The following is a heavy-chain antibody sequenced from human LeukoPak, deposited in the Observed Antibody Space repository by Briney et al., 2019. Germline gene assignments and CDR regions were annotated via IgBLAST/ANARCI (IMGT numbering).Heavy chain of an antibody. CDR3: ARAWSSGWTPSYFDY. D-gene: IGHD6-19*01. Sequence: PGGSLRLSCAASGFTFSSYSMNWVRQAPGKGLEWIGYIYYSGSTNYNPSLKSRVTISVDTSKNQFSLKLSSVTAADTAVYYCARAWSSGWTPSYFDYWGQGTLVTVSS. CDR1: GFTFSSYS. J-gene: IGHJ4*02. CDR2: IYYSGST. V-gene: IGHV4-59*01.